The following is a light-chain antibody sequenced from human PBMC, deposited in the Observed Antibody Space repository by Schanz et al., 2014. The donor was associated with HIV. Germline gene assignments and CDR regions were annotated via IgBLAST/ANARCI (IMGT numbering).Light chain of an antibody. Sequence: QSVLTQPPSVSAAPGQKVTISCSGSSSNIGVRSVSWYQQLPGAAPKLLIYDSNRRPSGIPDRFSGSKSGTSATLGITGLQTGDEADYYCGTWDDTLSAGVYGTGTKVTVL. V-gene: IGLV1-51*01. CDR3: GTWDDTLSAGV. J-gene: IGLJ1*01. CDR1: SSNIGVRS. CDR2: DSN.